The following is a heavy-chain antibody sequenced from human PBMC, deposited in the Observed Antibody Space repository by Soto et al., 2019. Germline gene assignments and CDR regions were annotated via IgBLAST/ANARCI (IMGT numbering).Heavy chain of an antibody. CDR1: GGSINSGSFY. CDR3: ARCVKYYFDKDGYHASFDY. V-gene: IGHV4-31*03. J-gene: IGHJ4*02. Sequence: QVPLQESGPQLLKPSQTLSLTCSVSGGSINSGSFYWSWIRQHPRKGLEWIGSLYYSGITHSNPSLNRRLSVSMPPPKPRYSMQLTSGTLPDSAVYCCARCVKYYFDKDGYHASFDYWGQGAGVTAPS. D-gene: IGHD3-22*01. CDR2: LYYSGIT.